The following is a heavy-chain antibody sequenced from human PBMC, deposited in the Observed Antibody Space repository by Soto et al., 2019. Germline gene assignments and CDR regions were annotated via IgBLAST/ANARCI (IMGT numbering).Heavy chain of an antibody. Sequence: QLQLQESGPGLVKPSETLSLTCTVSGGSISSSSYYWGWIRQPPGKGLAWIGCIYYSGSTYYNPSLKSRVTISVDTSKNQFSLKLSSVTAADTAVYYWARMAGYNRIEYNWFDPWGQGTLVTVSS. D-gene: IGHD1-1*01. CDR1: GGSISSSSYY. J-gene: IGHJ5*02. CDR2: IYYSGST. V-gene: IGHV4-39*01. CDR3: ARMAGYNRIEYNWFDP.